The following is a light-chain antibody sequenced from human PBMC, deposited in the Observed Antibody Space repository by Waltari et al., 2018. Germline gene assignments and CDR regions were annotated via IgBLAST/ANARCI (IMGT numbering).Light chain of an antibody. CDR1: QSVTTN. V-gene: IGKV3-15*01. Sequence: EVVMTQSPAILSVSPGERATLSCRASQSVTTNLAWYQQKPGQAPRLLIFGASTRATGVPARFSGSGSATDFTLTISDLQSDDFAVYYCQQSDNWPPITFGQGTRLEIK. CDR2: GAS. J-gene: IGKJ5*01. CDR3: QQSDNWPPIT.